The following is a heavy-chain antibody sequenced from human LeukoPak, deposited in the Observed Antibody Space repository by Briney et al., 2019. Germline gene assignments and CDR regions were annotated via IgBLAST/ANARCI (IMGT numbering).Heavy chain of an antibody. D-gene: IGHD2-2*01. CDR1: GGSISSYY. CDR3: ARDGGVVVPTAPAVFDI. CDR2: MYISGST. Sequence: SETLSPTCTVSGGSISSYYWSWIRQPAGKGLEWIGRMYISGSTNHNPSLKSRVTMSVDTSKNQFSLKLSSVTAADTAVYYCARDGGVVVPTAPAVFDIWGQGTMVTVSS. V-gene: IGHV4-4*07. J-gene: IGHJ3*02.